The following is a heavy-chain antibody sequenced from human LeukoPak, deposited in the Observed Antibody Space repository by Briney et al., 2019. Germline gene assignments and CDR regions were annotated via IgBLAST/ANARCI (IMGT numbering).Heavy chain of an antibody. CDR2: IKNDGRTT. V-gene: IGHV3-74*01. CDR3: TTGPSYGYEW. J-gene: IGHJ4*02. D-gene: IGHD3-16*01. CDR1: GMTFSHRW. Sequence: GGSLRLSCAASGMTFSHRWMHGVRQAPGKGLVWVSLIKNDGRTTIYADSVKGRFTISRDNGKSTLYLQMNSLRAEDTGIYYCTTGPSYGYEWWGQGTVVTVSS.